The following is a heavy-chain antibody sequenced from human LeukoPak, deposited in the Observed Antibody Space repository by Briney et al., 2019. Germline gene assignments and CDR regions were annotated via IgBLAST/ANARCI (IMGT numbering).Heavy chain of an antibody. D-gene: IGHD1-1*01. CDR1: GFTFSSYA. V-gene: IGHV3-23*01. J-gene: IGHJ6*02. Sequence: GGSLRLSCAASGFTFSSYAMSWVRQAPGKGLEWVSSIGGLGGSTFYAVSVKGRFTISREVAKNSLYLQMNSLRVEDTAVYYCASRTTWYYGLDVWGQGTTVTVSS. CDR2: IGGLGGST. CDR3: ASRTTWYYGLDV.